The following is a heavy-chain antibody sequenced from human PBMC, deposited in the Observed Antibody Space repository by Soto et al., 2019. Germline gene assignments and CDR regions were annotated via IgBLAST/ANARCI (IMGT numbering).Heavy chain of an antibody. CDR2: ISANGGVT. CDR1: GFTFSTYD. Sequence: PGGSLRLSCAASGFTFSTYDMSRGRQAPGKGLEWVAVISANGGVTYHTDSVKGRFTISRDNSKNTLFLQMSSVRVEDTALYYCTKRLGSTATTYGDSWGQGTLVTVSS. D-gene: IGHD1-1*01. CDR3: TKRLGSTATTYGDS. V-gene: IGHV3-23*01. J-gene: IGHJ4*02.